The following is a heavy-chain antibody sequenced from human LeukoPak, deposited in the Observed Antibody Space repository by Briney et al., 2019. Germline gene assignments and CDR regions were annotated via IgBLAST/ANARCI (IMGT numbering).Heavy chain of an antibody. CDR2: INHSGST. D-gene: IGHD3-3*01. J-gene: IGHJ5*02. Sequence: SETLSLTCAVYGGSFSGYYWSWIRQPPGKGLEWIGEINHSGSTNYNPSLKSRVTISVDTTKNQFSLKLSSVTAADTAVYYCARHVGRRITIFGVVISPFDPWGQGTLVTVSS. CDR1: GGSFSGYY. CDR3: ARHVGRRITIFGVVISPFDP. V-gene: IGHV4-34*01.